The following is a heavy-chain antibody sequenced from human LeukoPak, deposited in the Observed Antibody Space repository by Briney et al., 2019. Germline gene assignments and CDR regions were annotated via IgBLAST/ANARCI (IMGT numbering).Heavy chain of an antibody. D-gene: IGHD7-27*01. CDR2: IKSKTDGGAT. CDR1: GFTFSNAW. Sequence: GGSLRLSCAASGFTFSNAWMSWVRQAPGKGLEWVGRIKSKTDGGATDYAAPVKGRFTISRDDSQNMLYLQVSSLKTEDTAMYYCTTRVTGDFGSYFDCWGQGTLVTVSS. J-gene: IGHJ4*02. V-gene: IGHV3-15*01. CDR3: TTRVTGDFGSYFDC.